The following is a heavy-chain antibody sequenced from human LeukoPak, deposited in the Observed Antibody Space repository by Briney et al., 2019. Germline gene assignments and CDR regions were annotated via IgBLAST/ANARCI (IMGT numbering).Heavy chain of an antibody. J-gene: IGHJ5*02. V-gene: IGHV3-74*01. D-gene: IGHD5-24*01. CDR2: MSNDGTNT. CDR3: TSATLDGWEVFAH. Sequence: GGSLRLSCAASGFTFSDYWMHWVRQVPGKGLVWVSRMSNDGTNTGYADSVRGRFTVSRDNAMNTLYLQMNGLRVDDTAVYYCTSATLDGWEVFAHWGRGTLVTVSS. CDR1: GFTFSDYW.